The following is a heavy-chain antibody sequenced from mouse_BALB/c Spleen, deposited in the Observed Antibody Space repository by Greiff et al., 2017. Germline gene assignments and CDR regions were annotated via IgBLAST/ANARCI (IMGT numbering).Heavy chain of an antibody. CDR2: IYPGDGST. Sequence: QVQLQQSGPELVKPGASVKMSCKASGYTFTSYYIHWVKQRPGQGLEWIGWIYPGDGSTKYNEKFKGKTTLTADKSSSTAYMLLSSLTSEDSAIYFCARCYGSSYAMDYWGQGTSVTVSS. V-gene: IGHV1S56*01. J-gene: IGHJ4*01. D-gene: IGHD1-1*01. CDR3: ARCYGSSYAMDY. CDR1: GYTFTSYY.